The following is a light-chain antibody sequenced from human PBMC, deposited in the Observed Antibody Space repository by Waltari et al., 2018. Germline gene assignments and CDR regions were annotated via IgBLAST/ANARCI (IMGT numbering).Light chain of an antibody. J-gene: IGLJ3*02. CDR3: SAWDSSLSAWV. CDR2: MNN. V-gene: IGLV10-54*04. Sequence: QAGLTQPPSVSNGLRQTATLTCTRNNKNVGYEAASWPQQHQGHPPELLSDMNNNRPSGISERFSTSRSGNTASLTITALQPEDEADYYCSAWDSSLSAWVFGGGTKLTVV. CDR1: NKNVGYEA.